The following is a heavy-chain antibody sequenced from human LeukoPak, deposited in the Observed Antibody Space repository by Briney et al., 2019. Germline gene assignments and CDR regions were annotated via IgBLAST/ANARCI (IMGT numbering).Heavy chain of an antibody. CDR2: ISYDGSNK. Sequence: GGSLRLSCAASGFTFSSYGMHWVRQAPGKGLEWVAVISYDGSNKYYADSVKGRFTISRDDSKNTLYLQMNSLRAEDTAVYYCAKETSGNGAFDIWGQGTMVTVSS. CDR1: GFTFSSYG. J-gene: IGHJ3*02. V-gene: IGHV3-30*18. D-gene: IGHD3-10*01. CDR3: AKETSGNGAFDI.